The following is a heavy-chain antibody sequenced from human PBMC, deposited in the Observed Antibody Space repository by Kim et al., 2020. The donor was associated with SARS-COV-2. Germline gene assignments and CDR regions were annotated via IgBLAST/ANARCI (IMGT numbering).Heavy chain of an antibody. J-gene: IGHJ4*02. D-gene: IGHD3-10*01. CDR1: GFTFSSYS. CDR2: ISSSSSYI. CDR3: ARGGVLLWFGERVFDY. V-gene: IGHV3-21*01. Sequence: GGSLRLSCAASGFTFSSYSMNWVRQAPGKGLEWVSSISSSSSYIYYADSVKGRFTISRDNAKNSLYLQMNSLRAEDTAVYYCARGGVLLWFGERVFDYWGQGTLVTVSS.